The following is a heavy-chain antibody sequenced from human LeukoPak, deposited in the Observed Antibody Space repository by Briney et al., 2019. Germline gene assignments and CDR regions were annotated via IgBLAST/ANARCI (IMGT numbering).Heavy chain of an antibody. Sequence: GRSLRLSCAAFGFTFSSYAMHWVRQAPGKGLEWVAVISYDGSNKYYADSVKGRFTISRDNSKNTLYLKMNSLRAEDTAVYYCARGATGGYYYYYGMDVWGQGTTVTVSS. D-gene: IGHD2-8*02. CDR1: GFTFSSYA. CDR2: ISYDGSNK. V-gene: IGHV3-30-3*01. J-gene: IGHJ6*02. CDR3: ARGATGGYYYYYGMDV.